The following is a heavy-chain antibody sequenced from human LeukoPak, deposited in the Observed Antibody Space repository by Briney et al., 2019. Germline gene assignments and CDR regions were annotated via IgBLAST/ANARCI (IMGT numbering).Heavy chain of an antibody. V-gene: IGHV3-23*01. CDR1: GFTFSSSA. J-gene: IGHJ4*02. CDR2: ISGSGISI. CDR3: VRRSVGYYYDSSGFFDY. Sequence: GGSLRLSCAASGFTFSSSAMTWVRQAAGKGLEWVSAISGSGISIYYADSVKGRFTISRDNSKNSLYLQMNSLRAEDTAVYCCVRRSVGYYYDSSGFFDYWGQGTLVTVSS. D-gene: IGHD3-22*01.